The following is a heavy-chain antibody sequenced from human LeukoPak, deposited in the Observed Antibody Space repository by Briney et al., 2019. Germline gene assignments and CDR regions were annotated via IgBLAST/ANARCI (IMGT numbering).Heavy chain of an antibody. CDR3: ALGPLYYMDV. CDR1: GFTFYDYA. J-gene: IGHJ6*03. V-gene: IGHV3-9*03. CDR2: ISSNSGRI. Sequence: PGGSLRLSCADCGFTFYDYAMHWVRHAPGKGLEGVSGISSNSGRIRYAASVKPLFTISRHNANNSLYLQMNSLRAEDMALYYCALGPLYYMDVWGKGTPVTVSS.